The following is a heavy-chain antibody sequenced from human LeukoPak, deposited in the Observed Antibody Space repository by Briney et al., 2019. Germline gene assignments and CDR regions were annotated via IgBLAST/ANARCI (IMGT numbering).Heavy chain of an antibody. CDR3: ARDRDYPRDYFDH. D-gene: IGHD4-17*01. J-gene: IGHJ4*02. V-gene: IGHV4-59*12. CDR1: GGSISSYY. Sequence: SETLSLTCTVSGGSISSYYWSWIRQPPGKGLEWIGYIYYSGSTNYNPSLKSRVTISVDTSKNQFSLKLSSVTAADTAVYYCARDRDYPRDYFDHWGQGTLVTVSS. CDR2: IYYSGST.